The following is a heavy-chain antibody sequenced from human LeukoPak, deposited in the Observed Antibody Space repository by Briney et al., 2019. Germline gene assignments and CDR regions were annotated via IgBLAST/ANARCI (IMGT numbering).Heavy chain of an antibody. CDR1: GGSFSDYY. J-gene: IGHJ4*02. CDR3: ARIQLWPLHYFDY. CDR2: INHSGDT. V-gene: IGHV4-34*01. Sequence: SETLSLTCAVDGGSFSDYYWSWIRQPPGKGLEWIGEINHSGDTKYNPSLKSRVTISVDTSKNQFSLKVSSVTAADTAVYYCARIQLWPLHYFDYWGQGTLVTVSS. D-gene: IGHD5-18*01.